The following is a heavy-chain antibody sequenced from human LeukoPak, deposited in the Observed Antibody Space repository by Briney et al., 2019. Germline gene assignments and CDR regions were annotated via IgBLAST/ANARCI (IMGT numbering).Heavy chain of an antibody. CDR3: AREQRGGLSGSLGGLFASYNTYYYMDV. V-gene: IGHV3-23*01. J-gene: IGHJ6*03. CDR2: ITGGGGST. Sequence: GGSLRLSCAASGFTFSSFAMSWVRQAPGKGLEWVSTITGGGGSTHYADPVKGRFTISRDNSKNTLYLQVSSLRAEDTALYFCAREQRGGLSGSLGGLFASYNTYYYMDVWGRGTTVTVSS. D-gene: IGHD1-26*01. CDR1: GFTFSSFA.